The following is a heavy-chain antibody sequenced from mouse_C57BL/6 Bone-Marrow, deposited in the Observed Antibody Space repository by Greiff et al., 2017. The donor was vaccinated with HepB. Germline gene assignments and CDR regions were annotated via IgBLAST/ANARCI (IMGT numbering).Heavy chain of an antibody. J-gene: IGHJ3*01. CDR1: GFTFSDYG. D-gene: IGHD2-4*01. CDR2: ISSGSSTI. Sequence: EVMLVESGGGLVKPGGSLKLSCAASGFTFSDYGMHWVRQAPEKGLEWVAYISSGSSTIYYADTVKGRFTISRDNAKNTLFLQMTSLRSEDTDMYYCARLRRAWFAYWGQGTLVTVSA. CDR3: ARLRRAWFAY. V-gene: IGHV5-17*01.